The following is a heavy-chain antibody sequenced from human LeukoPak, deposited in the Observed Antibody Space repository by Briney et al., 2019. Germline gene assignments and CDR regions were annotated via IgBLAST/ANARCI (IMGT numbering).Heavy chain of an antibody. J-gene: IGHJ6*03. CDR3: ARSVVVPAAGRSYYEILTGYYHYYMDV. CDR1: GGSFRGYY. Sequence: PSETLSLTCAVYGGSFRGYYWSWIRQPPGKGLEWIGEINHSGSTNYNPSLKSRVTISVDTSKNQFSLKLSSVTAADTAVYYCARSVVVPAAGRSYYEILTGYYHYYMDVWGKGTTVTISS. D-gene: IGHD3-9*01. V-gene: IGHV4-34*01. CDR2: INHSGST.